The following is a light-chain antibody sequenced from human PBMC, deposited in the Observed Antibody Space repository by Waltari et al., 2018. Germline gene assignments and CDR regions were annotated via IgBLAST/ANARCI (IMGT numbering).Light chain of an antibody. CDR2: WAS. CDR1: QSVLYSSNNKNY. V-gene: IGKV4-1*01. CDR3: QQYYTNPIT. J-gene: IGKJ5*01. Sequence: DIVMTQSPDSLAVSLGERATIHCKSSQSVLYSSNNKNYLAWYQQKPGQPPKLLIYWASTRESGVPDRFSGSGSGTDFTLTISSLQAEDVAVYYCQQYYTNPITFGQGTRLEIK.